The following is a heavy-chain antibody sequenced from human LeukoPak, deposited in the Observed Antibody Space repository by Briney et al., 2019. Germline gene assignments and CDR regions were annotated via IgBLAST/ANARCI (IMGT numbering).Heavy chain of an antibody. V-gene: IGHV3-48*01. CDR1: GFIFSSYS. Sequence: GGSLRLSCAASGFIFSSYSMNWVRQAPGKGLEWVSYISSSGSTIYYADSVKGRFTISRDNAKNSLYLQMNSLRAGDTAVYYCARESYCSGGSCYSGRAFDIWGQGTMVTVSS. D-gene: IGHD2-15*01. J-gene: IGHJ3*02. CDR2: ISSSGSTI. CDR3: ARESYCSGGSCYSGRAFDI.